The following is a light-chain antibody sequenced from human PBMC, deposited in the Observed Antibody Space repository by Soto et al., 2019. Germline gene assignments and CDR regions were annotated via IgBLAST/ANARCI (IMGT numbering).Light chain of an antibody. CDR3: QQYHSYPAS. J-gene: IGKJ1*01. CDR1: QGISSF. Sequence: DIQMTQSPSSLSASVGDRVTITCRASQGISSFLAWFQQKPGKAPKSLIYDASTLQSGVSSRFSGSGSDTHFTLTISSLRPEDFATYYCQQYHSYPASFGQGTKVEIK. CDR2: DAS. V-gene: IGKV1-16*01.